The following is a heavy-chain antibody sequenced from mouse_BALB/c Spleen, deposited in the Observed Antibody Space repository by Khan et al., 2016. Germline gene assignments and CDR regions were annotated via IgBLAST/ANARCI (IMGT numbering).Heavy chain of an antibody. D-gene: IGHD2-4*01. V-gene: IGHV3-6*02. CDR1: VYSITSGYY. Sequence: EVQLQESGPGLVKPSQSLSLTCSVTVYSITSGYYWNWIRQFPGNKLEWMGYISYDGSNNYNPSLKNRISITRVTSKNQFFLKLNSVTTEDTATYWCASSMITYYFAMDCWGQGTSVTVSS. J-gene: IGHJ4*01. CDR2: ISYDGSN. CDR3: ASSMITYYFAMDC.